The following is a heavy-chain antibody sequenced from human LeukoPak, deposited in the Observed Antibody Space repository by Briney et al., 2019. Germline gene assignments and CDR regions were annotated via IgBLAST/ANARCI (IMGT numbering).Heavy chain of an antibody. CDR1: GFSLSTSEMC. D-gene: IGHD6-6*01. V-gene: IGHV2-70*11. CDR3: ARMCSTSLGIDY. CDR2: IDWDDDK. J-gene: IGHJ4*02. Sequence: SGPTLVHPTQTLTLTCTFSGFSLSTSEMCVSWIRQPPGKALEWLARIDWDDDKYYSTSLKTRLTISKDTSKNQVVLTMTNMDPVDTATYFCARMCSTSLGIDYWGQGTLVTVSS.